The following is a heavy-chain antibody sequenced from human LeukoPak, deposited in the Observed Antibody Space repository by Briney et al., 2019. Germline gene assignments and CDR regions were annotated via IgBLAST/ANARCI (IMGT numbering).Heavy chain of an antibody. J-gene: IGHJ6*02. D-gene: IGHD2-2*01. Sequence: GGSLSLSCAASGFTFSLYSMNWVRQAPGKGLEWVSSISSSSSYIYYADSVKGRFTISRDNAKNSLYLQMNSLRAEDTAVYYCARDLRCSSTSCFHGMDVWGQGTTVTVSS. CDR2: ISSSSSYI. CDR3: ARDLRCSSTSCFHGMDV. V-gene: IGHV3-21*01. CDR1: GFTFSLYS.